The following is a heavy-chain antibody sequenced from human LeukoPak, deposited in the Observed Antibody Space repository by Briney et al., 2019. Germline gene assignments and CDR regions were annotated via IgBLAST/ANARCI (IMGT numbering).Heavy chain of an antibody. CDR1: GFTFSSYA. Sequence: PGGSLRLSCAASGFTFSSYAMHWVRQAPGKGLEWVAVISYDGSNKYYADSVKGRFTISRDNSKNTLYLQMNSLRAEDTAVYYCAKDSGIGESIPFDYWGQGTLVTVSS. J-gene: IGHJ4*02. CDR3: AKDSGIGESIPFDY. D-gene: IGHD3-10*01. CDR2: ISYDGSNK. V-gene: IGHV3-30*04.